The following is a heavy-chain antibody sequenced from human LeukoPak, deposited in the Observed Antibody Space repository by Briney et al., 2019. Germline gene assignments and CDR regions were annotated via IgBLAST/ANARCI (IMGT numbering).Heavy chain of an antibody. Sequence: PGGPLRLSCAASGFTFSNCAMSWVRQAPGKGLEWVSGISGSGGSTYYADSVKGRFTISRDNSKNTLDVQMNGLRAEDTAVYYCAKDQTSSGWYFDYWGHGTLVTVSS. CDR2: ISGSGGST. J-gene: IGHJ4*01. CDR3: AKDQTSSGWYFDY. V-gene: IGHV3-23*01. CDR1: GFTFSNCA. D-gene: IGHD6-19*01.